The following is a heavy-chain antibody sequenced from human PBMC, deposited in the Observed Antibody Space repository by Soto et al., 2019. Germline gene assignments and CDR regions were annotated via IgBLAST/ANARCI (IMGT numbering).Heavy chain of an antibody. CDR3: AREDSSSWGAFGY. Sequence: GGSLRLSCAASGFTFSSYAMHWVRQAPGKGLEWVAVISYDGSNKYYADSVKGRFTISRDNSKNTLYLQMNSLRAEDTAVYYCAREDSSSWGAFGYWGQGTLVTVSS. J-gene: IGHJ4*02. CDR2: ISYDGSNK. CDR1: GFTFSSYA. D-gene: IGHD6-13*01. V-gene: IGHV3-30*04.